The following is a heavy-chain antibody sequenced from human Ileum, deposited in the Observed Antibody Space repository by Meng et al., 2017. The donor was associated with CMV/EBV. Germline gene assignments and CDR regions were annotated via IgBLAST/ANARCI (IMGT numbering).Heavy chain of an antibody. V-gene: IGHV1-2*02. D-gene: IGHD1-14*01. CDR1: GYTFTGYY. CDR2: INPNTGGT. Sequence: QVGAVQSGAWVKKPGASVRVSCKTPGYTFTGYYIHLVCQAPGQGLEWMGWINPNTGGTNYAQNFQGRVTMTRDTSTTTVHMELSSLRSEDTAVYYCARGPSRTDFDYWGQGTLVTVSS. J-gene: IGHJ4*02. CDR3: ARGPSRTDFDY.